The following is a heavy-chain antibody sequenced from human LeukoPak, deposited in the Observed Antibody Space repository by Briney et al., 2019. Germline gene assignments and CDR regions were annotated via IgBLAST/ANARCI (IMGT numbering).Heavy chain of an antibody. V-gene: IGHV4-30-2*01. Sequence: PSQTLSLTCAASGGSISSGGYSWSWIRQPPGKGLEWIGYIYHSGSTYYNPSLKSRVTISVDRSKNQFSLKLSSVTAADTAVYYCARGDANWFDPWGQGTLVTVSS. CDR3: ARGDANWFDP. CDR1: GGSISSGGYS. J-gene: IGHJ5*02. D-gene: IGHD2-8*01. CDR2: IYHSGST.